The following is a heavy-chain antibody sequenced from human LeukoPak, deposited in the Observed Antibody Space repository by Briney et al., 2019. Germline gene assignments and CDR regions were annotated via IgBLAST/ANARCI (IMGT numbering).Heavy chain of an antibody. CDR3: AKGGSYWYFDL. D-gene: IGHD1-26*01. V-gene: IGHV4-59*01. Sequence: PSETLCLTCTVSGGSISSYYWSWIRQPPGKGLEWIGYIYYSGSTNYNPSLKSRVTISVDTSKNQFSLKLSSVTAADTAVYYCAKGGSYWYFDLWGRGTLVTVSS. J-gene: IGHJ2*01. CDR1: GGSISSYY. CDR2: IYYSGST.